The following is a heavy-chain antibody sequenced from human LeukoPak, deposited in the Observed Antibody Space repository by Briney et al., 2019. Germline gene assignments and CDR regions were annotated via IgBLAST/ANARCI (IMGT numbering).Heavy chain of an antibody. Sequence: GGSLRLSCAASGFTFSSYAMSWVRQAPGKGLEWVSDISASGGSTYYADSVKGRFTVSRDNSKNTLYLQMNSLRAEDTAVYYCARGTYYYDSSGPSRYFDLWGRGTLVTVSS. CDR1: GFTFSSYA. V-gene: IGHV3-23*01. CDR3: ARGTYYYDSSGPSRYFDL. J-gene: IGHJ2*01. D-gene: IGHD3-22*01. CDR2: ISASGGST.